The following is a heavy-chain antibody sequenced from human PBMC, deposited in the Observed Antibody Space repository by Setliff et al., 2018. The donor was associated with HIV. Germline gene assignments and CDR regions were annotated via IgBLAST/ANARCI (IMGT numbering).Heavy chain of an antibody. CDR1: GESFSGYY. J-gene: IGHJ4*02. D-gene: IGHD2-15*01. CDR3: AGSVPRSGQGTFDY. V-gene: IGHV4-34*01. CDR2: INHSGST. Sequence: PSETLSLTCAVYGESFSGYYWSWIRQPPGEGLEWIGEINHSGSTNYNPSLKSRVTISVDTSKNQFSLKLTSVTAADTAVYFCAGSVPRSGQGTFDYWGQGILVTVSS.